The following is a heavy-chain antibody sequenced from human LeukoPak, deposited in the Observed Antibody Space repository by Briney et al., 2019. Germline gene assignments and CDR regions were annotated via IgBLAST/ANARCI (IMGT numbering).Heavy chain of an antibody. CDR3: ARRTYSNYGWVPFDY. V-gene: IGHV5-51*01. Sequence: GESLKISCKGSGYSFTSYWIGWVRQMPGKGLEWMGIIYPGDSDTRYSPSFQGQVTISADKSISTAYLQWSSLKASDTAMYYCARRTYSNYGWVPFDYWGQGTLVTVSS. CDR2: IYPGDSDT. CDR1: GYSFTSYW. J-gene: IGHJ4*02. D-gene: IGHD4-11*01.